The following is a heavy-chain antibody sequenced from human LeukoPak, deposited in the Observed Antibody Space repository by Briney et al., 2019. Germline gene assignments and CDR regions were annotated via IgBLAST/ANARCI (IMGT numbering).Heavy chain of an antibody. CDR1: QFPFSNYG. Sequence: PGGSLRLSCAASQFPFSNYGMHWVRQAPGKGLEWVSAISGSGGSTYYADSVKGRFTISRDNSKNTLYLQMNSLRAEDTAVYYCARNAFDIWGQGTMVTVSS. J-gene: IGHJ3*02. CDR3: ARNAFDI. V-gene: IGHV3-23*01. CDR2: ISGSGGST.